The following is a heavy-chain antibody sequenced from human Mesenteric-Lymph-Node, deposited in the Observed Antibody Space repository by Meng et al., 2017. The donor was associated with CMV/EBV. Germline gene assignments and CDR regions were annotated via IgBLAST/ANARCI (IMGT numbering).Heavy chain of an antibody. J-gene: IGHJ4*02. D-gene: IGHD3-10*02. V-gene: IGHV2-5*02. Sequence: PFSGFSLSISGVGVGWIRQPPGKALEWLALIYWDDDKRYSPSLKSRLTITKDTSKNQVVLTLTNMDPVDTATYYCARLGSGIYSLDYWGQGTLVTVSS. CDR2: IYWDDDK. CDR3: ARLGSGIYSLDY. CDR1: GFSLSISGVG.